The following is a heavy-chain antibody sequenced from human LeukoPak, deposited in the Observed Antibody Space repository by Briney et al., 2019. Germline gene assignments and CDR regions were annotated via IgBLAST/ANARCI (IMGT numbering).Heavy chain of an antibody. J-gene: IGHJ4*02. CDR3: ARDPVEISYDY. CDR1: GFTFSDYY. D-gene: IGHD5-24*01. V-gene: IGHV3-11*04. Sequence: GGSLRLSCAASGFTFSDYYMSWIRQAPGKGLEWVSYISSSGSTMYHADSVKGRFIIPRDNAKNSLYLQMNSLRAEDTAVYYCARDPVEISYDYWGQGTLVTVSS. CDR2: ISSSGSTM.